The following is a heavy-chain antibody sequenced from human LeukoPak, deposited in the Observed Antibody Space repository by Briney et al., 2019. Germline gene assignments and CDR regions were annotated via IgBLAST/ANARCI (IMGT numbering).Heavy chain of an antibody. CDR3: AKYGDYVENWFDP. CDR2: ISGSGGNT. V-gene: IGHV3-23*01. J-gene: IGHJ5*02. Sequence: GGSLRLSCTASGFSFSSYAMSWVRQAPGKGLEWVSAISGSGGNTYYADSVKGRSTISRDNSKNTLYLQMNSLRAEDTAVYYCAKYGDYVENWFDPWGQGTLVTVSS. D-gene: IGHD4-17*01. CDR1: GFSFSSYA.